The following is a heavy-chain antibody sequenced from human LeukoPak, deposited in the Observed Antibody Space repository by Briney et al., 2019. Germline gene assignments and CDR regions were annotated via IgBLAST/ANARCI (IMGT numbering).Heavy chain of an antibody. CDR2: IISIFGTA. D-gene: IGHD5-12*01. CDR3: ARGSGDSRGYDLPKPYSY. J-gene: IGHJ4*02. CDR1: GGTFRSYA. Sequence: SVQDTCKATGGTFRSYAIRWVRPAPGKGLAWMGGIISIFGTAHYAQKLQGRATIHADESTNTAYMELRSLRSEDTAVYYCARGSGDSRGYDLPKPYSYCGQGTRVTVSS. V-gene: IGHV1-69*01.